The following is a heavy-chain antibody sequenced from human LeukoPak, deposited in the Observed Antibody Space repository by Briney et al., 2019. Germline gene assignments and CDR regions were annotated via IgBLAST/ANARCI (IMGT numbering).Heavy chain of an antibody. J-gene: IGHJ4*02. Sequence: HTSETLSLTCAVYGGSFSGYYWSWIRQPPGKGLEWVSAISGSGGSTYYADSVKGRFTISRDNSKNTLYLQMNSLRAEDTAVYYCAKRALGGYYILWGQGTLVTVSS. CDR1: GGSFSGYY. D-gene: IGHD3-22*01. V-gene: IGHV3-23*01. CDR3: AKRALGGYYIL. CDR2: ISGSGGST.